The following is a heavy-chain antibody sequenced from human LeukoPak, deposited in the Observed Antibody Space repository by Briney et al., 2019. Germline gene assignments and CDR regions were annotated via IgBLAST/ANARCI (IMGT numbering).Heavy chain of an antibody. CDR2: ISGSGGST. Sequence: GGSLRLSCAASGFTFSSYAMSWVRQAPGKGPQWVSGISGSGGSTYYADSVKARFTISRDNSKNTLYLQMNSLRADDAAVYYCAKGGSSYSEMDYWGQGTLVTVSS. CDR1: GFTFSSYA. J-gene: IGHJ4*02. D-gene: IGHD4-11*01. V-gene: IGHV3-23*01. CDR3: AKGGSSYSEMDY.